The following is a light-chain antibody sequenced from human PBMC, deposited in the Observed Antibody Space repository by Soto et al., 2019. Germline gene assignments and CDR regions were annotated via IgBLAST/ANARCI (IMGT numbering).Light chain of an antibody. V-gene: IGLV1-40*01. J-gene: IGLJ3*02. Sequence: QSALTQPPSVSGAPGQRVTISCTGNSSNIGAGYDVHWYQQLPGAAPKLVIFGNRNRPSGVPERFSGSKSGTSASLAITGLQAEDDDDYYCQAYDYSLTASVFGGGTKVTVL. CDR2: GNR. CDR3: QAYDYSLTASV. CDR1: SSNIGAGYD.